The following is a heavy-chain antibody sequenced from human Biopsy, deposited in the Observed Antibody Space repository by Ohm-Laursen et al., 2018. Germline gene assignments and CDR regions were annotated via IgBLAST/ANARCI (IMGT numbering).Heavy chain of an antibody. J-gene: IGHJ4*02. CDR2: FAPENGKR. CDR1: GYTLTELS. V-gene: IGHV1-24*01. Sequence: ASVKVSCKVSGYTLTELSMHWVRQAPGRGLEWMGGFAPENGKRIYAQKFQGRVTMTEDTSTDTAYMELSSLRSEDTAVYYCAADINVWNVNYWGQGTQVTVSS. CDR3: AADINVWNVNY. D-gene: IGHD1-1*01.